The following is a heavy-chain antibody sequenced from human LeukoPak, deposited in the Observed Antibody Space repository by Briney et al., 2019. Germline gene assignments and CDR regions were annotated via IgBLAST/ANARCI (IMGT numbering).Heavy chain of an antibody. V-gene: IGHV1-46*01. Sequence: ASVKVSCKASGYTFTSYDINWVRQAPGQGLEWMGIINPSGGSTSYAQKFQGRVTMTRDTSTSTAYMELSRLRSDDTAVYYCARRESSGYSTPFDYWGQGTLVTVSS. CDR3: ARRESSGYSTPFDY. CDR1: GYTFTSYD. J-gene: IGHJ4*02. D-gene: IGHD6-13*01. CDR2: INPSGGST.